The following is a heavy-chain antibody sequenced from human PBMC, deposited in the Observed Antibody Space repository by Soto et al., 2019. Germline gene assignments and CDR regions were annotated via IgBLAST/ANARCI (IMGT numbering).Heavy chain of an antibody. Sequence: ASVKXSCKASGYTFTSYFISWVRQAPGQGLEWMGWISAYNGNTNYAQKLQGRVTMTTDTSTSTAYMELRSLRSDDTAVYYCAREVVVVPAAAYYYYYTDVWGKGTTVTVSS. CDR3: AREVVVVPAAAYYYYYTDV. V-gene: IGHV1-18*01. J-gene: IGHJ6*03. D-gene: IGHD2-2*01. CDR2: ISAYNGNT. CDR1: GYTFTSYF.